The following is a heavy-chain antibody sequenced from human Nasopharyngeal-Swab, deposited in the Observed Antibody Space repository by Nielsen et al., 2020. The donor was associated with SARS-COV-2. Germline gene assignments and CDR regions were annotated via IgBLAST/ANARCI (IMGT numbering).Heavy chain of an antibody. V-gene: IGHV3-11*04. CDR3: ARDLKRSSFYYYYGSDV. CDR1: GFTFSDYY. D-gene: IGHD3-10*01. CDR2: ISTSGRST. Sequence: GESLKISCAAPGFTFSDYYMAWVRQAPGKGLEWLSYISTSGRSTDSADSVKGRFTISRDNAQNSLYLQMSSLRVEDTAVYYCARDLKRSSFYYYYGSDVWGQGTTVTVSS. J-gene: IGHJ6*02.